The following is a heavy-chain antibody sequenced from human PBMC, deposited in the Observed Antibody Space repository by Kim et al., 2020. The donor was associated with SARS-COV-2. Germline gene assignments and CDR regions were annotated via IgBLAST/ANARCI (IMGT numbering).Heavy chain of an antibody. V-gene: IGHV4-39*01. CDR1: GGSISTRSYS. CDR2: IYYSGST. J-gene: IGHJ4*02. Sequence: SETLSLTCTVSGGSISTRSYSWGWIRQPPGKGLEWIGTIYYSGSTYYNPSLKSRVTISVDTSKNQFSLKLSSVTAADTAVYYCARLETTVTLASFDYWGQGTQVTVSS. CDR3: ARLETTVTLASFDY. D-gene: IGHD4-17*01.